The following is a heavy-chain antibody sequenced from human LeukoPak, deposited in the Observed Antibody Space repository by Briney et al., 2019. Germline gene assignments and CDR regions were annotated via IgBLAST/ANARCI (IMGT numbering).Heavy chain of an antibody. CDR1: GFTFGDYA. CDR3: AKALSTITWFDS. V-gene: IGHV3-43*02. D-gene: IGHD5/OR15-5a*01. CDR2: ISGDGGTT. Sequence: QPGGSLRLSCAASGFTFGDYAMPWVRQAPGKGLEWVSLISGDGGTTYYADSVKGRFTISRDNSKNSLYLQMNSLRTEDTALYYCAKALSTITWFDSWGQGTLVTVSS. J-gene: IGHJ5*01.